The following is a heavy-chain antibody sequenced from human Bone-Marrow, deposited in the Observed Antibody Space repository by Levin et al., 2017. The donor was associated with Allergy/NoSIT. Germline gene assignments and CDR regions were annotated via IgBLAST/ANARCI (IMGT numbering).Heavy chain of an antibody. CDR2: IYYRGNT. CDR1: GGSISSSKYY. V-gene: IGHV4-39*01. CDR3: ARQGREDGSGRYYHFDY. J-gene: IGHJ4*02. Sequence: SETLSLTCTVSGGSISSSKYYWGWIRQPPGKRLEWIGSIYYRGNTYYNPSLKSRLTISVDTSKNQFSLNLTSVTATDTAMYYCARQGREDGSGRYYHFDYWGQGSLVTVSS. D-gene: IGHD3-10*01.